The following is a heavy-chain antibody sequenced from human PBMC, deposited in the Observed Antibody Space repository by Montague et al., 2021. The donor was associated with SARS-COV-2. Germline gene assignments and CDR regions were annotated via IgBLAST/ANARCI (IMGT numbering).Heavy chain of an antibody. D-gene: IGHD1-14*01. Sequence: SETLSLTCTVSGASVGSSDWGWIRQSPGKGLEWIGYFYSVGSTDYNPFLKSRATISRGTSKNQFSLKVRSVTAADTAVYYCARETMTADAFDIWGQGTMVTVSS. CDR2: FYSVGST. J-gene: IGHJ3*02. V-gene: IGHV4-59*02. CDR3: ARETMTADAFDI. CDR1: GASVGSSD.